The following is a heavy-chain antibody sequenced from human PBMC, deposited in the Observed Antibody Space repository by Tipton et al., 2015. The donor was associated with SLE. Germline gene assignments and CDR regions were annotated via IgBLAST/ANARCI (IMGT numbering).Heavy chain of an antibody. Sequence: SLRLSCAASGFTFSSYDMHWVRQATGKGLEWVSAIGTAGDTYYPGSVKGRFTISRENAKNSLYLQMNSLRAGDTAVYYCARGGSGLNGPRAFDIWGQGTMVTVSS. CDR3: ARGGSGLNGPRAFDI. CDR1: GFTFSSYD. J-gene: IGHJ3*02. V-gene: IGHV3-13*01. D-gene: IGHD3-10*01. CDR2: IGTAGDT.